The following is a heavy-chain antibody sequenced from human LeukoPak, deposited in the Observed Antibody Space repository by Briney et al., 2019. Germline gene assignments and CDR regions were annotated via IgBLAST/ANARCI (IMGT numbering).Heavy chain of an antibody. CDR1: GFTFSSYA. V-gene: IGHV3-23*01. CDR3: AKKKFRPLVPAAIGGWFDP. Sequence: GGSLRLSCAASGFTFSSYAMSWVRQAPGKGLEWVSAISGSGGSTYYADSVKGRFTISRDNSKNTLYLQMNSLRAEDTAVYYCAKKKFRPLVPAAIGGWFDPWGQGTLVTVSS. CDR2: ISGSGGST. D-gene: IGHD2-2*01. J-gene: IGHJ5*02.